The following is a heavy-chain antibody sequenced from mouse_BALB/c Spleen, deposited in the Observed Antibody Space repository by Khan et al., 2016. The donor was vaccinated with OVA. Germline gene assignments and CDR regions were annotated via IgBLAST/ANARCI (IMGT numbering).Heavy chain of an antibody. J-gene: IGHJ1*01. CDR3: ARHGGDWYFDV. V-gene: IGHV5-9-3*01. Sequence: EVELVESGGGLVKPGGSLKLSCAASGFTFSSYAMSWVRQTPEKRLEWVATISSGGSYTYYPDSVKGRFTISRDNAKNTLSLKLSSLRSEDTAMYYCARHGGDWYFDVWGAGTTVTVSA. CDR2: ISSGGSYT. CDR1: GFTFSSYA.